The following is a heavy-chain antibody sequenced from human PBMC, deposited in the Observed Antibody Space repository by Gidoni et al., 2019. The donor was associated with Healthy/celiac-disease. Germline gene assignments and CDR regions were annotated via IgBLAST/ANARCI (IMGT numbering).Heavy chain of an antibody. CDR3: ARPKKPRGYSYDAFDI. CDR1: GGSLRGYY. CDR2: INHSGST. Sequence: QVQLQQWGAGLLKPSETLSLTCAVYGGSLRGYYWSWIRQPPGKGLEWIGEINHSGSTNYNPSLKSRVTISVDTSKNQFSLKLSSVTAADTAVYYCARPKKPRGYSYDAFDIWGQGTMVTVSS. D-gene: IGHD5-18*01. V-gene: IGHV4-34*01. J-gene: IGHJ3*02.